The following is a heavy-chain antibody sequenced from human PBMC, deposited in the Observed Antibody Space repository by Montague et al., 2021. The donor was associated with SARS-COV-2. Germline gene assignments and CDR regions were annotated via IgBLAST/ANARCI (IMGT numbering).Heavy chain of an antibody. J-gene: IGHJ4*02. D-gene: IGHD2-2*01. Sequence: SLRLSCAASGFTLSSYAMNWVRQAPGKGLEWVSSISGSDGTTYYADSVKGRFTISRDSSKNTLYLQMNSLRVEETAVYYCAKGFTSWPRGLFDYWGQGSLVTVSS. V-gene: IGHV3-23*01. CDR3: AKGFTSWPRGLFDY. CDR2: ISGSDGTT. CDR1: GFTLSSYA.